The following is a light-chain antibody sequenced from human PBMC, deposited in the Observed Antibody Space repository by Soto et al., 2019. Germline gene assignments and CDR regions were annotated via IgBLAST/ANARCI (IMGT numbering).Light chain of an antibody. CDR3: QQYNNWPPMYT. CDR2: GAS. J-gene: IGKJ2*01. Sequence: EIVMTQSPATLSVSPGERATLSCRASQSVKDNLAWYQQKPGQAPRLLMYGASTSATGIPARFSGSGSGTEFTLTISSLQSEDFAVYYCQQYNNWPPMYTFGQGTKLEIK. V-gene: IGKV3-15*01. CDR1: QSVKDN.